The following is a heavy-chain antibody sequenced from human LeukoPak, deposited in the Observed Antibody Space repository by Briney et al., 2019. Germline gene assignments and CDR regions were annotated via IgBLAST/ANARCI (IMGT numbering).Heavy chain of an antibody. D-gene: IGHD6-19*01. CDR3: ARKSSGWYGDGDY. Sequence: GGSLRLSCAASGFTFSSYWMSWVRQAPGKGLEWVANIKQDGSEKYYVDSVKGRFTISRDNAKNSLYLQMNSLRAEDTAVYYCARKSSGWYGDGDYWGQGTLVTVSS. CDR1: GFTFSSYW. V-gene: IGHV3-7*01. CDR2: IKQDGSEK. J-gene: IGHJ4*02.